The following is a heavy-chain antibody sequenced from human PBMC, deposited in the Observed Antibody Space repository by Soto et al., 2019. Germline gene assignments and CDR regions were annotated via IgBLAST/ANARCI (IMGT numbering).Heavy chain of an antibody. V-gene: IGHV1-3*01. Sequence: AAGKVSCKATGYTFTSYAMHWGRQAPGQRLEWMGWINAGNGNTKYSQKFQGTVTITRETSESRACMERSSLRSEDTAVYYCASWLAAGSTNYYYSGHGRDVWGQGTTAPGSS. CDR2: INAGNGNT. D-gene: IGHD6-13*01. CDR1: GYTFTSYA. CDR3: ASWLAAGSTNYYYSGHGRDV. J-gene: IGHJ6*01.